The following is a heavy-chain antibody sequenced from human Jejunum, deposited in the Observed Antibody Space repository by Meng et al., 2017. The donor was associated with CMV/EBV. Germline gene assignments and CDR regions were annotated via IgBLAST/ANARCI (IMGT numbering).Heavy chain of an antibody. V-gene: IGHV4-59*01. D-gene: IGHD2/OR15-2a*01. CDR3: ATTLYPKPFLNHFDP. J-gene: IGHJ5*02. CDR2: RYYRETA. CDR1: GGSITSYY. Sequence: GGSITSYYVGWIRQPPGKGLEWIGYRYYRETAYYSPSLRSRVTISADTTTNQFSLRLTSVTPADAAVYFCATTLYPKPFLNHFDPWGQGTLVTVSS.